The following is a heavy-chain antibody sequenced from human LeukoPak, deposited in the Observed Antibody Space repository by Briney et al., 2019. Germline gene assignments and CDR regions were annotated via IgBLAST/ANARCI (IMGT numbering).Heavy chain of an antibody. D-gene: IGHD3-10*01. CDR2: INWNGGSI. J-gene: IGHJ4*02. CDR3: ARDEIGTVRGVIYY. V-gene: IGHV3-20*04. CDR1: GFTFSSYR. Sequence: GGSLRLSCAASGFTFSSYRMHWVRQAPGKGLEWVSSINWNGGSISYADSVRGRFTISRDNAKNSLYLQMNSLRAEDTAVYYCARDEIGTVRGVIYYWGQGTLVTVSS.